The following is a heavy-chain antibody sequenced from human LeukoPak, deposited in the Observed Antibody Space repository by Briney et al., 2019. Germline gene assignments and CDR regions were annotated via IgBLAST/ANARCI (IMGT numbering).Heavy chain of an antibody. J-gene: IGHJ4*02. CDR1: GFAFRDYA. D-gene: IGHD5-12*01. Sequence: PGGSLRLSCAASGFAFRDYAMNWVRQAPGKGLEWVSSINENDGGTSYADSVKGRFTISRDNSNNTLYLQMNSLRVEDTAVYYCAPDPNKWLRNYWGQGTLVTVSS. CDR3: APDPNKWLRNY. CDR2: INENDGGT. V-gene: IGHV3-23*01.